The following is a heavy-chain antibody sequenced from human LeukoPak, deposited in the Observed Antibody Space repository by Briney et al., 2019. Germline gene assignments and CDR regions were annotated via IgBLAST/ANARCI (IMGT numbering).Heavy chain of an antibody. V-gene: IGHV3-33*01. Sequence: GGSLRLSCVASGFTFSSYGMHWVRQAPGKGLEWVAVIWYDGTNKYYADSVKGRFTISRDSSRNTLYLQMNSLRAEDTAVYYCARAAYDNSGYLTLWGQGTLVTVSS. CDR1: GFTFSSYG. D-gene: IGHD3-22*01. CDR2: IWYDGTNK. CDR3: ARAAYDNSGYLTL. J-gene: IGHJ4*02.